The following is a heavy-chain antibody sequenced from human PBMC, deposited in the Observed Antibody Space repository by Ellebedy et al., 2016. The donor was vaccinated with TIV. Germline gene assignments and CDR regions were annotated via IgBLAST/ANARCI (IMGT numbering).Heavy chain of an antibody. D-gene: IGHD3-22*01. CDR3: AISTTMIFFEY. J-gene: IGHJ4*02. CDR1: GLTLSRYS. Sequence: PGRSLRLSCSASGLTLSRYSMSWVRQAPGKGLAWVSYISYSSSNKYYADSVQGRFAISRDNADKSLYLQMDSLRAEDTAVYYCAISTTMIFFEYWGQGTLVTVSS. V-gene: IGHV3-48*04. CDR2: ISYSSSNK.